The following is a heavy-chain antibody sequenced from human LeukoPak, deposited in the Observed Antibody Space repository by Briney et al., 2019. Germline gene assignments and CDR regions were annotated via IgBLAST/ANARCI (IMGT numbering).Heavy chain of an antibody. CDR3: ARVGGIAEYNWFDP. CDR2: IYYSGST. J-gene: IGHJ5*02. V-gene: IGHV4-59*01. D-gene: IGHD6-13*01. Sequence: SETLSLTCTVSGGSISSYYWSWIRQPPGKGLEWIGYIYYSGSTNYNPSLKSRVTISVDTSKNQFSLKLSSVTAADTAVYYCARVGGIAEYNWFDPWGQGTLVTVSS. CDR1: GGSISSYY.